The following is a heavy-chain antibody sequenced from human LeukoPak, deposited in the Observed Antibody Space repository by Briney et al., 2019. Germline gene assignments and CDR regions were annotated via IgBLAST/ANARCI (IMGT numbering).Heavy chain of an antibody. V-gene: IGHV3-20*04. CDR2: INWNGGST. J-gene: IGHJ6*03. D-gene: IGHD6-13*01. CDR3: ARAGYSSSWYYDYYYYYMDV. CDR1: GFTFDDYG. Sequence: GGSLRLSCAASGFTFDDYGMSWVRQAPGKGLEWVSGINWNGGSTGYADSVKGRFTISRDNAKNSLYLQMNSLRAEDTALYYCARAGYSSSWYYDYYYYYMDVWGKGTTVTVSS.